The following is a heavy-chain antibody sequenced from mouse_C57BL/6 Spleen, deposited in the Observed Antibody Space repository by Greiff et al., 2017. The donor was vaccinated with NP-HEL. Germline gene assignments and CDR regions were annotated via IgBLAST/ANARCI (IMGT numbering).Heavy chain of an antibody. CDR2: INYDGSST. V-gene: IGHV5-16*01. Sequence: EVMLVESEGGLVQPGSSMKLSCTASGFTFSDYYMAWVRQVPEKGLEWVANINYDGSSTYYLDSLKSRFIISRDNAKNILYLQMSSLKSEDTATYYCARGYGSSGGAMDYWGQGTSVTVSS. CDR3: ARGYGSSGGAMDY. CDR1: GFTFSDYY. D-gene: IGHD1-1*01. J-gene: IGHJ4*01.